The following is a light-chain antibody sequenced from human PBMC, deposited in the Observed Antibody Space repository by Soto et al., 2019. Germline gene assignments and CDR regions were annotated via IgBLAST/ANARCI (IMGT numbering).Light chain of an antibody. J-gene: IGKJ2*01. CDR1: QSISAW. V-gene: IGKV1-5*01. CDR3: QQYNDYSYT. Sequence: DIQMTQSPSTLSASVGDRVTITCRASQSISAWLAWYQKKPGKAPKLLIYDASSLETGVPSRFSGSGSGTEFTLTISSLQPDDCATYYCQQYNDYSYTFGQGTKLEIK. CDR2: DAS.